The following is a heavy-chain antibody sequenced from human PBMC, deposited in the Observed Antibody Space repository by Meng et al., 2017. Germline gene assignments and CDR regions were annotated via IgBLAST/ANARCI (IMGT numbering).Heavy chain of an antibody. Sequence: SLKISCAASGFTFDDYAMHWVRQAPGKGLEWVSGISWNSGSIGYADSVKGRFTISRDNAKNSLYLQMNSLRAEDTALYYCAKDIGQNYGDYGNYYYGMDVWGQGTTVTVS. CDR2: ISWNSGSI. J-gene: IGHJ6*02. CDR1: GFTFDDYA. D-gene: IGHD4-17*01. V-gene: IGHV3-9*01. CDR3: AKDIGQNYGDYGNYYYGMDV.